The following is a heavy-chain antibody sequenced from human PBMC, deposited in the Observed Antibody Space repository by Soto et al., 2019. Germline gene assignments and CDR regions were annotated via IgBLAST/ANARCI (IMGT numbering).Heavy chain of an antibody. CDR3: ARIGHITIHDWFDP. Sequence: PGGSLRLSCAASGFTFSSYAMSWVRQAPGKGLEWVSAISGSDGSTYYADSVKGRFTISRDNSKNTLYLQMNSLRAEDTAVYYCARIGHITIHDWFDPWGQGTLVTVSS. J-gene: IGHJ5*02. V-gene: IGHV3-23*01. CDR1: GFTFSSYA. CDR2: ISGSDGST. D-gene: IGHD3-3*01.